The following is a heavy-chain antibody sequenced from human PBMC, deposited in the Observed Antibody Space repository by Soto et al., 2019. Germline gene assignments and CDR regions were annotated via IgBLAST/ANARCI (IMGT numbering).Heavy chain of an antibody. CDR3: SRSSI. CDR1: GGSVSGHY. D-gene: IGHD6-6*01. Sequence: QVQVQQWGAGLLKPSETLSLTCDVYGGSVSGHYWNWIRQPPGGGLEWIGKIDQSGNTNYNPSLKSRVTISLDTSKNQFSLNLSSVTAADTAVYYCSRSSIWGQGTMVTVSS. J-gene: IGHJ3*02. CDR2: IDQSGNT. V-gene: IGHV4-34*01.